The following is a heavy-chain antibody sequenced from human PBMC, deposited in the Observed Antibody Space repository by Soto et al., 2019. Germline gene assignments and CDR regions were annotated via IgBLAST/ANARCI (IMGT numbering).Heavy chain of an antibody. V-gene: IGHV3-66*01. CDR1: GFTVSSNY. CDR3: ATQLVRTAEGRVLAKGLIDY. D-gene: IGHD6-6*01. J-gene: IGHJ4*02. Sequence: GGSLRLSCAASGFTVSSNYMSWVRQAPGKGLEWVSVIYSGGSTYYADSVKGRFTISRDNSKNTLYLQMNSLRAEDTAVYYCATQLVRTAEGRVLAKGLIDYWGQGTLVTVSS. CDR2: IYSGGST.